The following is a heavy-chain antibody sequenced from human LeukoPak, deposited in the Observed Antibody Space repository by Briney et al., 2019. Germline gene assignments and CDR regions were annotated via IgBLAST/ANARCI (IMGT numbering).Heavy chain of an antibody. CDR1: GLTFSDFW. CDR3: ATGHSYGYDY. CDR2: VKGDGRTT. Sequence: GGSLRLSCAASGLTFSDFWMHWVRQPPGKGLVWVALVKGDGRTTVYADSVKGRFTISRDNAKNTLYLQMNSLRADDSGVYYCATGHSYGYDYWGQGVLVTVSS. D-gene: IGHD5-18*01. J-gene: IGHJ4*02. V-gene: IGHV3-74*01.